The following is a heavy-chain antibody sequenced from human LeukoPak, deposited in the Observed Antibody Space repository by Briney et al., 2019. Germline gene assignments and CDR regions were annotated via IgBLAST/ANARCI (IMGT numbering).Heavy chain of an antibody. CDR1: GGSISSYY. D-gene: IGHD5-12*01. CDR2: FYYSGST. CDR3: ARRRATRVYYFDY. Sequence: PSETLSLTCTVSGGSISSYYWSWIRQPPGKGLEWIGYFYYSGSTNYNPSLKSRVTISVDTSKNQFSLKLSSVTAADTAVYYCARRRATRVYYFDYWGQGTLVTVSS. J-gene: IGHJ4*02. V-gene: IGHV4-59*08.